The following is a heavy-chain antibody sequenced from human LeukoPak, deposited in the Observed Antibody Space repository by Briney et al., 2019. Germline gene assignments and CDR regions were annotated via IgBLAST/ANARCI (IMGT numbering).Heavy chain of an antibody. Sequence: SETLSLTCTVSGGSINSYYWSWIRQPPGKGLEWLGYIYYSGNTKYNPSLKSRVTILVDTSKNQFSLKLTSLTAADTAVYYCARQGMGYSYNLFDYWGQGTLVTVSS. CDR3: ARQGMGYSYNLFDY. CDR2: IYYSGNT. CDR1: GGSINSYY. J-gene: IGHJ4*02. D-gene: IGHD5-18*01. V-gene: IGHV4-59*08.